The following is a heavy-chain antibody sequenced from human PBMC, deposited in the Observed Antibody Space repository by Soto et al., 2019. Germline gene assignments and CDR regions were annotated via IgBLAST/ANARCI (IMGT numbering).Heavy chain of an antibody. CDR1: GGTFSSYA. D-gene: IGHD3-22*01. V-gene: IGHV1-69*01. CDR3: ARGLGEYYESSGPY. J-gene: IGHJ4*02. Sequence: QVQLVQSGAEVKQPGSSVTVSCKASGGTFSSYATSWVRQAPGHGLEWMGGIIPICGTANYPQKFQGRVTITADESTSTAYMERSSLGSEDTAVYYCARGLGEYYESSGPYWGQGTLVTVSS. CDR2: IIPICGTA.